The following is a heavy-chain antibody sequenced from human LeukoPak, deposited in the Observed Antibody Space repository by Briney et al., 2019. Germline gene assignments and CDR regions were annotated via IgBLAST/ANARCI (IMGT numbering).Heavy chain of an antibody. V-gene: IGHV4-59*01. J-gene: IGHJ3*02. CDR2: IYYSGST. CDR3: ARDPRDGYNIEGAFDI. Sequence: PSETLSLTCTVSGGPISSYYWSWIRQPPGKGLEWIGYIYYSGSTNYNPSLKSRVTISVDTSKNQFSLKLSSVTAADTAVYYCARDPRDGYNIEGAFDIWGQGTMVTVSS. D-gene: IGHD5-24*01. CDR1: GGPISSYY.